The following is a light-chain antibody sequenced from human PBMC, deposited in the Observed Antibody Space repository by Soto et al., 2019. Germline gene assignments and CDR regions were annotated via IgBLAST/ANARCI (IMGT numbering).Light chain of an antibody. J-gene: IGKJ5*01. V-gene: IGKV3-20*01. CDR1: QSVSSSY. CDR3: PQYGSSPGIT. CDR2: GAS. Sequence: EIVLTQSPGTLSLSPGERATLSCRASQSVSSSYLAWYQQKPGQAPRLLIYGASGRATGIPDRFSGSGSGTDFTLTMSRLESEDFAVYYCPQYGSSPGITFGQGTRLEIK.